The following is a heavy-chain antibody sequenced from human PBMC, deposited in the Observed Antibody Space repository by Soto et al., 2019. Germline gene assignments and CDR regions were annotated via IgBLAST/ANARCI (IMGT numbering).Heavy chain of an antibody. Sequence: GGSLRLSCAASGFMFSAYTMSWVRQAPGKGLEWLSSISSDSDHIDYADSVRGRFTVSRDNARKSLYLQMDSLGAEDTGVYYCATPYYYNHWGPGTLVTVSS. CDR1: GFMFSAYT. V-gene: IGHV3-21*01. D-gene: IGHD3-16*01. CDR2: ISSDSDHI. J-gene: IGHJ4*02. CDR3: ATPYYYNH.